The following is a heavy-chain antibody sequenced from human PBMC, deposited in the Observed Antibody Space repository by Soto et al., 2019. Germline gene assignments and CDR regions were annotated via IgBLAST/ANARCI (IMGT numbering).Heavy chain of an antibody. D-gene: IGHD3-22*01. Sequence: QVQLQESGPGLVKPSQTLSLTCTVSGGSISSGDYYWSWIRQPPGKGLEWIGYIYYSGSTYYNPSLNRRVTIAVGTSKNQFSLKLSSVTAADTAVYYCARDSYYYDSSGYSPVGYWGQGTLVTVSS. V-gene: IGHV4-30-4*01. J-gene: IGHJ4*02. CDR3: ARDSYYYDSSGYSPVGY. CDR1: GGSISSGDYY. CDR2: IYYSGST.